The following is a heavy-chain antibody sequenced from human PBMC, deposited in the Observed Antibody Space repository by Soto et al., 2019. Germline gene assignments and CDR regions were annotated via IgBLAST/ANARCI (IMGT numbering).Heavy chain of an antibody. CDR2: IIPITGTI. D-gene: IGHD6-6*01. CDR3: ARLWDSSHGFNFDY. Sequence: QVQLVQSGAEVKKAGSSVKVSCKVSGVTFSSYPISWVRQAPGQGLEWMGGIIPITGTIQYAQKFQGRLTVTADESTTTAYMELVSLESADTAVYYCARLWDSSHGFNFDYWGQGTLVTVSS. CDR1: GVTFSSYP. J-gene: IGHJ4*02. V-gene: IGHV1-69*01.